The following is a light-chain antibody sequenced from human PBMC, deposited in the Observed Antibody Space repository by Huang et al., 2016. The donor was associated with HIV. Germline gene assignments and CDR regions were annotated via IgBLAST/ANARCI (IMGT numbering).Light chain of an antibody. CDR3: QKYNSAPRT. Sequence: IQMTQSPPSLSASLGDSVTLTCRASQDISNFLACYQQKPGGLPKLLIYAASTLQSGVSSRFSGSGYGLDFTLTITNLQPEDIATYYCQKYNSAPRTFGQGTKLEVK. CDR1: QDISNF. V-gene: IGKV1-27*01. J-gene: IGKJ1*01. CDR2: AAS.